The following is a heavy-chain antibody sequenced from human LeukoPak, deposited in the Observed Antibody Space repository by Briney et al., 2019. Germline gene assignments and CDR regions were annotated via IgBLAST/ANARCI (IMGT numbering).Heavy chain of an antibody. CDR2: INPNRGGT. V-gene: IGHV1-2*02. D-gene: IGHD4-23*01. CDR3: ARALDFGGNGYYFDY. J-gene: IGHJ4*02. CDR1: GYTFTDYY. Sequence: GASVTVSFKASGYTFTDYYLHWVRQAPGQGLEWMGWINPNRGGTTYAQKFQGRVTMTRDTSITTAYMELSRLRSDDTAMYYCARALDFGGNGYYFDYWGQGTLVTVSS.